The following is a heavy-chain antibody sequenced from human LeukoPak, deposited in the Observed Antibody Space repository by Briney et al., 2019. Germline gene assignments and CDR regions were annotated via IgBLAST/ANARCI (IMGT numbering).Heavy chain of an antibody. V-gene: IGHV3-23*01. CDR3: AKDSPMVRGVIMG. D-gene: IGHD3-10*01. CDR2: ISGSGGST. J-gene: IGHJ4*02. CDR1: GFTFSSYA. Sequence: GRSLRLSCAASGFTFSSYAMSWVRQAPGKGLEWVSAISGSGGSTYYADSVKGRFTISRDNSKNTLYLQMNGLRAEDTAVYYCAKDSPMVRGVIMGWGQGTLVTVSS.